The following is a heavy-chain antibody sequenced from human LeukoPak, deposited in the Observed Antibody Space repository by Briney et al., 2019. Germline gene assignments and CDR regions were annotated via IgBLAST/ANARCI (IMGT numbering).Heavy chain of an antibody. D-gene: IGHD3-22*01. CDR1: GGSFSGYY. CDR3: ARGPTYYYDSSGYYYPTRGYFQH. Sequence: SETLSLTCAVYGGSFSGYYWSWIRQPPGKGLEWIGEINHSGSTNYNPSLKSRVTISVDTSKNQSSLKLSSVTAADTAVYYCARGPTYYYDSSGYYYPTRGYFQHWGQGTLVTVSS. J-gene: IGHJ1*01. V-gene: IGHV4-34*01. CDR2: INHSGST.